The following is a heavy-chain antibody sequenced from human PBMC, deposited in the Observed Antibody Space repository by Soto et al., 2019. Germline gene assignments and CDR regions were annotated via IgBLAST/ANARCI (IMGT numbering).Heavy chain of an antibody. D-gene: IGHD2-2*01. V-gene: IGHV4-39*01. CDR1: GASISSRDYY. CDR3: GRVMIGTSRHTDSDY. CDR2: IDYNGVT. Sequence: SETLSLTCSVSGASISSRDYYWGWIRQTPGKGQEWIGNIDYNGVTYYNPSLKSRVTVSKDTSKNQFSLKVASVTAADTAIYYCGRVMIGTSRHTDSDYWGQGTQVTVSS. J-gene: IGHJ4*02.